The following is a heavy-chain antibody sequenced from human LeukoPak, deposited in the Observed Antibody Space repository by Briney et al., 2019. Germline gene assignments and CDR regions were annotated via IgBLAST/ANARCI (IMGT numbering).Heavy chain of an antibody. J-gene: IGHJ2*01. CDR1: GFTFTDYA. D-gene: IGHD1-26*01. CDR2: IWSDESNK. V-gene: IGHV3-33*08. CDR3: ARGVVGATTGWYFAL. Sequence: PGGSLRLSCAVSGFTFTDYAMNWVRQAPGKGLEWVAVIWSDESNKYYADSVKGRFTISRDNFKNTLYLHMNRLRAEDTTVYYCARGVVGATTGWYFALWGRGTLVTVSS.